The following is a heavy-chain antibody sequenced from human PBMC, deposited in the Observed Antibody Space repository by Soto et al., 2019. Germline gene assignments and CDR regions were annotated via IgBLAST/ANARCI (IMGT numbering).Heavy chain of an antibody. CDR1: GGSISSSSYY. Sequence: SETLSLTFTVSGGSISSSSYYWGWLRQPPGKGLEWIGSIYYSGSTYYNPSLKSRVTISVDTSKNQFSLKLSSVTAADTAVYYCARQLSNYYDSGGYGYWGQGTLVTVSS. V-gene: IGHV4-39*01. CDR3: ARQLSNYYDSGGYGY. CDR2: IYYSGST. D-gene: IGHD3-22*01. J-gene: IGHJ4*02.